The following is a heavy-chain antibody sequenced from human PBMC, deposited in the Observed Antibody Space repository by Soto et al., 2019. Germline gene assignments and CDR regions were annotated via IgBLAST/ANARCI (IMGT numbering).Heavy chain of an antibody. Sequence: PGGSLRLSCAASGFTFSSYAMHWVRQAPGKGLEWVAVISYDGSNKYYADSVKGRFTISRDNSKNTLYLQMNSLRAEDTAVYYCARDSGDTAMVVFDYWGQGTLVTVSS. J-gene: IGHJ4*02. CDR2: ISYDGSNK. CDR3: ARDSGDTAMVVFDY. CDR1: GFTFSSYA. D-gene: IGHD5-18*01. V-gene: IGHV3-30-3*01.